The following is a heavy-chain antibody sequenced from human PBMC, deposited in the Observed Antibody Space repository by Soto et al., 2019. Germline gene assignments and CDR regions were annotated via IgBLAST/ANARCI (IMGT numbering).Heavy chain of an antibody. D-gene: IGHD2-8*01. CDR3: ARAHPLN. J-gene: IGHJ4*02. V-gene: IGHV3-7*04. Sequence: GGSLRLSCEASGFTFSNSLMSWVRQAPGKGLEWVANIKNDGSEKYYVDSVKGRFTISRNNTQNSVYLQMNYLSGEDTAVYYCARAHPLNWGQGSLVTVSS. CDR2: IKNDGSEK. CDR1: GFTFSNSL.